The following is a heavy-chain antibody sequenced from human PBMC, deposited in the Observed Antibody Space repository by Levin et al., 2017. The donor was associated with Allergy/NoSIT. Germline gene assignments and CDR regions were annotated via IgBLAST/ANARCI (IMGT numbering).Heavy chain of an antibody. V-gene: IGHV4-59*01. J-gene: IGHJ6*02. Sequence: SQTLSLTCTVSGGSISSYYWSWIRQPPGKGLEWIGYISYSGSTNYNPSLKSRVTISVDTSKNQFSLKLSSVTAADTAIYYCARDRTVTTTKVYYYGMDLWGQGTTVTVSS. D-gene: IGHD4-17*01. CDR2: ISYSGST. CDR3: ARDRTVTTTKVYYYGMDL. CDR1: GGSISSYY.